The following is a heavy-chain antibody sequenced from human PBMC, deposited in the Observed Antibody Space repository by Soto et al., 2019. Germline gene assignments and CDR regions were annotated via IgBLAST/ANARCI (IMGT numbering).Heavy chain of an antibody. D-gene: IGHD3-22*01. CDR3: ARGGSGTYYYDSSGYYFSWFDP. CDR1: GYTFTSYY. V-gene: IGHV1-46*01. CDR2: INPSCGST. Sequence: GASVKVSCKASGYTFTSYYMHWVRQAPGQGLEWMGLINPSCGSTSYAQKFQGRVTMTRDTSTSTVYMELSSLRSEDTAVYYCARGGSGTYYYDSSGYYFSWFDPWGQGTLVTVSS. J-gene: IGHJ5*02.